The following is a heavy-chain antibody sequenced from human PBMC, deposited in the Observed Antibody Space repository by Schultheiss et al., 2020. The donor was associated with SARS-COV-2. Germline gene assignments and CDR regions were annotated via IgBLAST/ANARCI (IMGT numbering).Heavy chain of an antibody. V-gene: IGHV3-64D*06. D-gene: IGHD3-9*01. CDR2: ISSNGGST. J-gene: IGHJ6*02. Sequence: GGSLRLSCSASGFTFSSYAMHWVRQAPGKGLEYVSAISSNGGSTYYADSVKGRFTISRDNSKNTLYLQMSSLRAEDTAVYYCVRAYVLRYFDWLSPPDYGMDVWGQGTTVTVSS. CDR1: GFTFSSYA. CDR3: VRAYVLRYFDWLSPPDYGMDV.